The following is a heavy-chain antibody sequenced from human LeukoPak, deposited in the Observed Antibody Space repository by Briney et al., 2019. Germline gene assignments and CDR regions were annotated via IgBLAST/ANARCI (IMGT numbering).Heavy chain of an antibody. D-gene: IGHD3-3*01. V-gene: IGHV1-69*01. CDR3: ARDRGARIGYFYYYFYIDV. CDR2: IIPIFGTA. Sequence: GSSVKVSCKASGGTFNNYAISWVRQAPGQGLEWMGGIIPIFGTANYAQKFQGRVTVTADESTSTAYMELSSLRSEDTAVYYFARDRGARIGYFYYYFYIDVWGKGTTVTVSS. J-gene: IGHJ6*03. CDR1: GGTFNNYA.